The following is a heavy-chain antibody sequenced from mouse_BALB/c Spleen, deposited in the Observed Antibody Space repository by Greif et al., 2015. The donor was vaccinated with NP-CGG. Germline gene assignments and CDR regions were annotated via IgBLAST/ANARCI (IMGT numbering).Heavy chain of an antibody. D-gene: IGHD1-1*01. V-gene: IGHV1-55*01. CDR2: IYPGGGST. J-gene: IGHJ2*01. Sequence: QVHVKQSGAELVKPGTSVKLSCKASGYNFTSYWINWVKLRPGQGLEWIGDIYPGGGSTNYNEKFKSKATLTVDTSSSTAYMQLSSLASEDSALYYCARGDGYFDYWGQGTTLTVSS. CDR1: GYNFTSYW. CDR3: ARGDGYFDY.